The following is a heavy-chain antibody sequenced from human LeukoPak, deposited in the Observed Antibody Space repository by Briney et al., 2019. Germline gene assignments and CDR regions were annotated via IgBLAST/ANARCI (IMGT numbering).Heavy chain of an antibody. V-gene: IGHV3-30-3*01. Sequence: GGSLRLSCVASGLTFRTYTMQWVRQAPGKGLEWVAVISYDGSNEYYADSVKGRFTISRDNSKNTLYLQMNSLRAEDTAVYYCAREGGMTTVTTLGYGMDVWGQGTTVTVSS. CDR1: GLTFRTYT. CDR2: ISYDGSNE. D-gene: IGHD4-17*01. CDR3: AREGGMTTVTTLGYGMDV. J-gene: IGHJ6*02.